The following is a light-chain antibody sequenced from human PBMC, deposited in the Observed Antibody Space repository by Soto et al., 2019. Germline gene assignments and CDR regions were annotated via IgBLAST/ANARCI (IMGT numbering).Light chain of an antibody. Sequence: EIVMTQSPATLSVSPGERATLSCRASQSVSSNLAWYQQKPGQAPRLLIYGASTRATGIPARFSGSGSGTEFTLTISSLQSEDVAVYYCQQYNDWHPKQSTFGQGIKLEIK. J-gene: IGKJ2*01. V-gene: IGKV3-15*01. CDR1: QSVSSN. CDR2: GAS. CDR3: QQYNDWHPKQST.